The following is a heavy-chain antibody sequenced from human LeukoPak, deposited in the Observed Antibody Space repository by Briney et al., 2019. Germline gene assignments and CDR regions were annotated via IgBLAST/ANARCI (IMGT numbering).Heavy chain of an antibody. J-gene: IGHJ3*02. CDR1: GGTFSSYA. CDR3: ARGGIVVVPAAIIPAGAFDI. Sequence: SVKVSCKASGGTFSSYAISWVRQAPGQGLEWMGGIIPIFGTANYAQKSQGRVTITTDESTSTAYMELSSLRSEDTAVYYCARGGIVVVPAAIIPAGAFDIWGQGTMVTVSS. CDR2: IIPIFGTA. V-gene: IGHV1-69*05. D-gene: IGHD2-2*01.